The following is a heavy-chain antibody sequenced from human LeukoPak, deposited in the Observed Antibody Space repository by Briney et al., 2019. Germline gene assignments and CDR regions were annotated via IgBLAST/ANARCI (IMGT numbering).Heavy chain of an antibody. D-gene: IGHD1-26*01. J-gene: IGHJ3*02. Sequence: PSETLSLTCTVSGGSISSSSYYWGWIRQPPGKGLEWIGSIYYSGSTYYNPSLKSRVTISVDRSKNQFSLKLLSVTAADTAVYYCARGLLGPTVGAFDIWGQGTMVTVSS. CDR2: IYYSGST. CDR1: GGSISSSSYY. CDR3: ARGLLGPTVGAFDI. V-gene: IGHV4-39*07.